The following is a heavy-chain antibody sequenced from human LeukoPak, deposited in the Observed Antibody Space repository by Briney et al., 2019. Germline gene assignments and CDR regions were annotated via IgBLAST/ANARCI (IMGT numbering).Heavy chain of an antibody. V-gene: IGHV3-21*01. D-gene: IGHD2-2*01. Sequence: GGSLRLSCAASGFTFRSYSMNWVRQAPGKGLEWVSSISSSSSYIYYADSVKGRFTISRDNAKNSLYLQMNSLRAEDTAVYYCARVQANFHTVVVVPAASRTYYYYMDVWGKGTTVTVSS. J-gene: IGHJ6*03. CDR2: ISSSSSYI. CDR3: ARVQANFHTVVVVPAASRTYYYYMDV. CDR1: GFTFRSYS.